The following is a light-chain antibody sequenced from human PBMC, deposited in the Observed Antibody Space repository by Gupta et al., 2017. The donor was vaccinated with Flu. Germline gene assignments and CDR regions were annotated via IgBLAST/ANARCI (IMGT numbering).Light chain of an antibody. CDR2: EVN. Sequence: QSALTQPPSASGSPGQSVAISCTGTSRDIGGNNYVSWYQQHPGKAPKLMIYEVNKRPSGVPDRFSGSKPGNTASLTVSGLQAEDEADYYCCSYGINDVFGTGTKVTVL. V-gene: IGLV2-8*01. CDR3: CSYGINDV. CDR1: SRDIGGNNY. J-gene: IGLJ1*01.